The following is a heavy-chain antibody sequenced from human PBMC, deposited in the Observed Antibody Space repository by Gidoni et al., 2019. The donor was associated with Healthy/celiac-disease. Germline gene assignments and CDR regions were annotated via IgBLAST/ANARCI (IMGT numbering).Heavy chain of an antibody. CDR1: GFTFSSYA. V-gene: IGHV3-23*01. CDR3: AKARWAGVFDY. Sequence: EVQLLESGGGLVQPGGSLRLSCAASGFTFSSYAMRWVRQVPGKGLEWVSAIMGSGGSKYYADSVKGRFTISRDNSKNTLYLQMNSLRAEDTAVYYCAKARWAGVFDYWGQGTLVTVSS. J-gene: IGHJ4*02. CDR2: IMGSGGSK. D-gene: IGHD6-19*01.